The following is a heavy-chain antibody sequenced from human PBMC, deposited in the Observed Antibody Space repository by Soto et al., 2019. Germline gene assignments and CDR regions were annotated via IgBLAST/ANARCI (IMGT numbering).Heavy chain of an antibody. CDR1: GYTFTGYD. Sequence: GASVKVSCKASGYTFTGYDMHWVRQAPGQGLEWMGWINPNSGGTKYAQKFQGRVTMTRDTSISTAYMELSRLRSDDTAVYYCAREVYSSTNWFDPWGQGTLVTVSS. CDR2: INPNSGGT. V-gene: IGHV1-2*02. J-gene: IGHJ5*02. CDR3: AREVYSSTNWFDP. D-gene: IGHD6-19*01.